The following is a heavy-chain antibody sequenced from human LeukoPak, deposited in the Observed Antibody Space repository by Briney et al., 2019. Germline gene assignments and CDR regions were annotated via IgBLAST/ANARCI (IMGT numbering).Heavy chain of an antibody. D-gene: IGHD6-19*01. CDR1: GYTFTIYG. CDR2: ISAYNGNT. V-gene: IGHV1-18*01. CDR3: ARDPAVAGTTKGLDY. J-gene: IGHJ4*02. Sequence: ASVKVSCKASGYTFTIYGISWVRQAPGQGLEWMGWISAYNGNTNYAQKLQGRVTMTTDTSTSTAYMELRSLRSDDTAVYYCARDPAVAGTTKGLDYWGQGTLVTVSS.